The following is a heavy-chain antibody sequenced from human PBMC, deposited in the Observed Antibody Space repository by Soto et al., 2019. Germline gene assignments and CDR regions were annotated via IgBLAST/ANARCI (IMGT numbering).Heavy chain of an antibody. CDR1: VDSISTVDYF. D-gene: IGHD2-15*01. CDR2: IYKSATT. Sequence: SETLSLTCSFSVDSISTVDYFWAWIRQPPGQALEYIGYIYKSATTYYNPSFESRVAISLDTSKSQFSLNVTSVTAADTAVYFCARGRYCLTGRCFPNWFDSWGQGTLVTVSS. J-gene: IGHJ5*01. CDR3: ARGRYCLTGRCFPNWFDS. V-gene: IGHV4-30-4*01.